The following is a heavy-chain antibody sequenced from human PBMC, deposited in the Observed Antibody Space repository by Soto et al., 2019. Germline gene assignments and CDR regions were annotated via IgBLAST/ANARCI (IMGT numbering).Heavy chain of an antibody. D-gene: IGHD4-4*01. V-gene: IGHV1-18*01. CDR2: ISAYTGNT. CDR3: ARAASAYTNYEEGSNYCYYYMDV. J-gene: IGHJ6*03. Sequence: QVQLVQSGAEVKKPGASVKVSCKASGYTFTNYGISWVRQAPGQGLEWMGWISAYTGNTNYAQKLQGRVTMTTDTSTSTAHMELRSLRSDDTAVYYFARAASAYTNYEEGSNYCYYYMDVWGKGTTVTVSS. CDR1: GYTFTNYG.